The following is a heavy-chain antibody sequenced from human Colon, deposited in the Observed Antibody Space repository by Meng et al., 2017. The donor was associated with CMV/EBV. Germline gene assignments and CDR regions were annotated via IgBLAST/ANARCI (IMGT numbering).Heavy chain of an antibody. V-gene: IGHV4-31*03. D-gene: IGHD2-2*01. Sequence: SETLSLTCTVSGGSISSGGYYWSWIRQHPGKGLEWIGYIYYSGSTYYNPSLKSRVTISVDTSKNQFSLKLSSVTAADTAVYYCARGLVVVPAATYYFDYWGQGTLVTVSS. CDR1: GGSISSGGYY. CDR2: IYYSGST. J-gene: IGHJ4*02. CDR3: ARGLVVVPAATYYFDY.